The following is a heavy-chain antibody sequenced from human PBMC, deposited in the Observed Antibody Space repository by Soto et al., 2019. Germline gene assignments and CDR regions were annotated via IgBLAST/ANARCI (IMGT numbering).Heavy chain of an antibody. CDR3: ARVYHDYYDSRGYSAFDI. Sequence: GGSLRLSCAASGFTFSDYYMSWNRQAPGKRLEWVSYISSSSSYTNYADSVKGRFTISRDNAKNSLYLQMNSLRAEDTAVYYFARVYHDYYDSRGYSAFDIWGQGTMVTVSS. J-gene: IGHJ3*02. V-gene: IGHV3-11*05. D-gene: IGHD3-22*01. CDR1: GFTFSDYY. CDR2: ISSSSSYT.